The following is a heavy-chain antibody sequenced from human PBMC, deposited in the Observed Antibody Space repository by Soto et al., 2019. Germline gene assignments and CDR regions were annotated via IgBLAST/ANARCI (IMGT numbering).Heavy chain of an antibody. V-gene: IGHV4-59*01. D-gene: IGHD5-12*01. CDR3: AIFMGNSVAPTYFDY. Sequence: PSETLSLTCTVSGGSINNYYWSWIRQPPGKGLEWIGYIYYRGSTNYNPSLKSRVTISVDTSKNQFSLKLSSVTTADTAVYFCAIFMGNSVAPTYFDYWGQGTLVTVSS. CDR1: GGSINNYY. CDR2: IYYRGST. J-gene: IGHJ4*02.